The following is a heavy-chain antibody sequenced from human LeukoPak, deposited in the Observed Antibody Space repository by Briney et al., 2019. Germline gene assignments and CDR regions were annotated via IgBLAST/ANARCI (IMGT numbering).Heavy chain of an antibody. CDR3: ARDNVGSSFDY. J-gene: IGHJ4*02. CDR1: GFTFSNSW. CDR2: IKQDGSTK. Sequence: GGSLRLSCAASGFTFSNSWMAWVRQAPGKGLEWVANIKQDGSTKHYADSLKDRFTISRDNPKNLLYVQMNSLRAEDTAVYYCARDNVGSSFDYWGQGTLVTVSS. D-gene: IGHD6-13*01. V-gene: IGHV3-7*01.